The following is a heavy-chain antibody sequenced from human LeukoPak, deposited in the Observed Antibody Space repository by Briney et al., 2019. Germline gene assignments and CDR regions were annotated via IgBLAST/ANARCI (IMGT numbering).Heavy chain of an antibody. CDR1: GYTFTSYG. Sequence: ASVKVSRKASGYTFTSYGISWVRQAPGQGLEWMGWISAYNGNTNYAQKLQGRVTMTTDTSTSTAYMELRSLRSDDTAVYYCARTDMLYSSGWFDYWGQGTLVTVSS. CDR2: ISAYNGNT. D-gene: IGHD6-19*01. V-gene: IGHV1-18*01. CDR3: ARTDMLYSSGWFDY. J-gene: IGHJ4*02.